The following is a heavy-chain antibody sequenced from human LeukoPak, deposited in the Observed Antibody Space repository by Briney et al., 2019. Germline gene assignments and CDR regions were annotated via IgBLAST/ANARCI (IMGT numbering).Heavy chain of an antibody. J-gene: IGHJ5*02. CDR2: ISPSGGST. V-gene: IGHV1-46*01. CDR1: GYTFTGYW. Sequence: ASVKVSCRAFGYTFTGYWMHCVRQAPGQGPEWMGVISPSGGSTIYAQKFKGRVTLTRDMSTSTDYLELSSLRSEDTAVYYCARDNSVRDEAWWFNPWGQGTLVTVSS. D-gene: IGHD5-24*01. CDR3: ARDNSVRDEAWWFNP.